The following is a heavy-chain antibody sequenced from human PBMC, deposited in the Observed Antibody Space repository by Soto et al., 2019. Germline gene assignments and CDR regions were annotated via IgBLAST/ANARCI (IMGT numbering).Heavy chain of an antibody. V-gene: IGHV5-10-1*01. Sequence: PGESLKISCKGSGYSFTSYWISWVRQMPGKGLEWMGRIDPSDSYTNYSPSFQGHVTISADKSISTAYLQWSSLKASDTAMYYCARRYYYDSSGYAFDIWGQGTMVTVS. CDR1: GYSFTSYW. J-gene: IGHJ3*02. CDR2: IDPSDSYT. D-gene: IGHD3-22*01. CDR3: ARRYYYDSSGYAFDI.